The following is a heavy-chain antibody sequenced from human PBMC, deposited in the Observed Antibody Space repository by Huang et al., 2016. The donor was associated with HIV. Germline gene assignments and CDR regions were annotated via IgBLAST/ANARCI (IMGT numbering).Heavy chain of an antibody. V-gene: IGHV3-7*01. Sequence: VESGGRLVQPGGSIRLSCVGSTFTFGAYWMSWVRQSPGKGVGWGDNIKQDESEKYYVESVKGRFNISRDNAKKVLFLEMNNVRVEDTATYYCATKTAAMDIWGQGTTVTVS. CDR1: TFTFGAYW. CDR3: ATKTAAMDI. CDR2: IKQDESEK. D-gene: IGHD1-7*01. J-gene: IGHJ6*02.